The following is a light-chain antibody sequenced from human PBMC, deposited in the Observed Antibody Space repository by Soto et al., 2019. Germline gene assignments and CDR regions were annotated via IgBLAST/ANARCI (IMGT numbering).Light chain of an antibody. CDR3: QQFNNYPWT. Sequence: SPSTLSASVGVRVTTTCRTKQSISSWLAWYQQKPGKAPKLLIYKASSLESGVPSRFSGSGSGTEFTLTISSLQPDDFATYYCQQFNNYPWTFGQGTKVDIK. CDR2: KAS. V-gene: IGKV1-5*03. J-gene: IGKJ1*01. CDR1: QSISSW.